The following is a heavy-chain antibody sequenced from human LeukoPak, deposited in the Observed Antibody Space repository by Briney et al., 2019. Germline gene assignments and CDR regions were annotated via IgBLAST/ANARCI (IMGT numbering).Heavy chain of an antibody. Sequence: SETLSLTCTVSGGSISSYYWSWIRQPPGKGLEWIGYIYYSGSTNYNPSLKSRVTISVDTSKNQFSLKLSSVTAADTAVYYCARGAHYYDSSGYLEWGQGTLVTVSS. CDR2: IYYSGST. D-gene: IGHD3-22*01. CDR1: GGSISSYY. CDR3: ARGAHYYDSSGYLE. J-gene: IGHJ4*02. V-gene: IGHV4-59*01.